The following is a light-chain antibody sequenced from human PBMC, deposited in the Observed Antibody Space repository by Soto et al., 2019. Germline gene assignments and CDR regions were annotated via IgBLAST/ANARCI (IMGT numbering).Light chain of an antibody. CDR3: QQSYSSSPIT. Sequence: IQLTQSPSSLSASVGDRVTLTCRASQDINKFLAWFQQTPGKAPKLLVYSASTLHSGVPSRFSGSGSGTDFALIISSLQPEDFASYYCQQSYSSSPITFGPGTRLEI. CDR1: QDINKF. J-gene: IGKJ5*01. CDR2: SAS. V-gene: IGKV1-9*01.